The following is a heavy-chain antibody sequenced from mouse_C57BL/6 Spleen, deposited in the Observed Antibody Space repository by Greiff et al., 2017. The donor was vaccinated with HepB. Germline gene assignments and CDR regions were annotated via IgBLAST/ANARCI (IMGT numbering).Heavy chain of an antibody. CDR3: ARRGDGSGYYYAMDY. CDR2: IDPSDSYT. V-gene: IGHV1-69*01. D-gene: IGHD1-1*01. CDR1: GYTFTSYW. Sequence: QVQLKQPGAELVMPGASVKLSCKASGYTFTSYWMHWVKQRPGQGLEWIGEIDPSDSYTNYNQKFKGKSTLTVDKSSSTAYMQLSSLTSEDSAVYYCARRGDGSGYYYAMDYWGQGTSVTVSS. J-gene: IGHJ4*01.